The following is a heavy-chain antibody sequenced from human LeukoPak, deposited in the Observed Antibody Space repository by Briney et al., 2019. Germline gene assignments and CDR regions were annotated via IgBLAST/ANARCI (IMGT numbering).Heavy chain of an antibody. D-gene: IGHD5-18*01. J-gene: IGHJ4*02. CDR3: AKEEEAMATFDY. Sequence: GGSLRLSCAASGFTFTAYNMNWVRQAPGEGLEWVSAISGSGGSTYYADSVKGRFTISRDNSKNTLYLQMNSLRAEDTAVYYCAKEEEAMATFDYWGQGTLVTVSS. CDR2: ISGSGGST. CDR1: GFTFTAYN. V-gene: IGHV3-23*01.